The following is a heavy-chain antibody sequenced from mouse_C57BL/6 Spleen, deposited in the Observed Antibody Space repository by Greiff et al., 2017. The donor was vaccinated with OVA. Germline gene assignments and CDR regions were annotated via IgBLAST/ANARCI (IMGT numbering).Heavy chain of an antibody. CDR2: IDPETGGT. CDR1: GYTFTDYE. CDR3: TLYSNYY. Sequence: QVQLQQSGAELVRPGASVTLSCKASGYTFTDYEMHWVKQTPVHGLEWIGAIDPETGGTAYNQKFKGKALLTADKSSSTAYMELRSLTSEDSAVYYCTLYSNYYWGQGTTLTVSS. D-gene: IGHD2-5*01. J-gene: IGHJ2*01. V-gene: IGHV1-15*01.